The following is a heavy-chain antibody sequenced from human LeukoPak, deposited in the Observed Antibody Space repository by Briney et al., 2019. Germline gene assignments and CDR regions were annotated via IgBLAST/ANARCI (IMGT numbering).Heavy chain of an antibody. CDR2: IKNDGTTK. Sequence: QSGGSLRLSCEVSGFTFSSYWMTWVRQAPGKGLEWVASIKNDGTTKWYLDSVKGRFTVSRDNAKNSLYLQLNSLGVDDTAIFYCTRDHFYARDYWGQGTLVTVSS. D-gene: IGHD2/OR15-2a*01. V-gene: IGHV3-7*01. CDR1: GFTFSSYW. J-gene: IGHJ4*02. CDR3: TRDHFYARDY.